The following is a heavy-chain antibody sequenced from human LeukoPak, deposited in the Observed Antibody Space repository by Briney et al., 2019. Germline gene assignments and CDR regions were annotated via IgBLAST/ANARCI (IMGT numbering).Heavy chain of an antibody. CDR3: ARDYLYASRRFDA. V-gene: IGHV4-31*03. J-gene: IGHJ5*02. CDR2: IYYSGNT. CDR1: GYSISSGGYS. D-gene: IGHD2-8*01. Sequence: PSQTLSLTCNVSGYSISSGGYSWNWFRQHPGKGLEWIGYIYYSGNTFYNPSLKSRVYISVDASKNQFSLKLTSVTAADTAVYYCARDYLYASRRFDAWGQGTLVTVSS.